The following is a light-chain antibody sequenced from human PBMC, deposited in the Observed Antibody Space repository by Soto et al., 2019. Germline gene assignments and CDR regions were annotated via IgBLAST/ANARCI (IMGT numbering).Light chain of an antibody. J-gene: IGKJ1*01. V-gene: IGKV1-5*01. CDR2: DAS. CDR1: QSISGW. Sequence: IQMSQSPCTLSATAADRVTITCRASQSISGWLAWYQQKPGKAPKLLIYDASNLETGVPSRFSGSGSGTEFTLTISNLQPDDFATYYCQQYENYCTFGQGTK. CDR3: QQYENYCT.